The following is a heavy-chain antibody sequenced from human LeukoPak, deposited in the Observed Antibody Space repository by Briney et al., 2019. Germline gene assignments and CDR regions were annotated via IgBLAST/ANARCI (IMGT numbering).Heavy chain of an antibody. V-gene: IGHV3-21*01. CDR2: VSSSSTYI. CDR1: GFTFVSYS. Sequence: TGGSLRLSCAASGFTFVSYSMNWVRQAPGKGLEWVSSVSSSSTYIYYADSVKGRFTISRDNAKNSVYLQMNSLRAEDTAVYYCARGRPHGNDYWGQGTLVTVSS. D-gene: IGHD4-23*01. J-gene: IGHJ4*02. CDR3: ARGRPHGNDY.